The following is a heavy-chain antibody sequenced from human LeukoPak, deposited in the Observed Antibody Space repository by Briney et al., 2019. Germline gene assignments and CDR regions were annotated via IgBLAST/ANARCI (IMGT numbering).Heavy chain of an antibody. CDR3: ARHLQQSPHYFDY. V-gene: IGHV4-59*08. CDR1: GGSINTYY. J-gene: IGHJ4*02. CDR2: IYYSGNT. D-gene: IGHD4-11*01. Sequence: SETLSLTCTVSGGSINTYYWSWIRQPPGKGLEWIGYIYYSGNTKYNPSLKSRVTISVDTSKNQFSLNLSSVTAADTAVYYCARHLQQSPHYFDYWGQGTLVTVSS.